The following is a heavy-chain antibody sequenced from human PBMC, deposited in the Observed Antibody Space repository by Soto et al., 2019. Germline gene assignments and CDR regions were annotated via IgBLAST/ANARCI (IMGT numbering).Heavy chain of an antibody. CDR2: INPNSGVT. CDR3: ARGGAVAGTE. D-gene: IGHD6-19*01. CDR1: GYTFTAYY. J-gene: IGHJ4*02. V-gene: IGHV1-2*02. Sequence: QVQLVQSGAEVEKPGALVKVSCKASGYTFTAYYVHWVRQAPGQGLEWMGWINPNSGVTNYAHKFQGRVTMTRDTSISTAYMELTRLRSDDTAVYYCARGGAVAGTEWGQGTLVTVSS.